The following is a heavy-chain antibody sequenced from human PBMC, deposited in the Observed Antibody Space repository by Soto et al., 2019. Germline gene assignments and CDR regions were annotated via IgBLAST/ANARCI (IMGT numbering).Heavy chain of an antibody. Sequence: ASVKVSCNASGYTFTSYGISWVRQAPRQGLEWMGWISAYNGNTNYAQKLQGRVTMTTDTSTSTAYMELRSLRSDDTAVYYCARDGPRITMIVVVNDGMDVWGQGTTVTVSS. J-gene: IGHJ6*02. CDR3: ARDGPRITMIVVVNDGMDV. CDR2: ISAYNGNT. V-gene: IGHV1-18*04. CDR1: GYTFTSYG. D-gene: IGHD3-22*01.